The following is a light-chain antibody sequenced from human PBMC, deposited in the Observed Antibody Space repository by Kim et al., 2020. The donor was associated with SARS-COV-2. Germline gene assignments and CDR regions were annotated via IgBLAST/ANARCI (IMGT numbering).Light chain of an antibody. Sequence: GQSITISCTGTSSDVGSYNLVSWYQQHPGKAPKLLIYEGSKRPSGVSNRFSGSKSGNTASLTISGLQAEDEADYCCWSYAGSSTYVFGTGTKVTVL. J-gene: IGLJ1*01. V-gene: IGLV2-23*01. CDR2: EGS. CDR3: WSYAGSSTYV. CDR1: SSDVGSYNL.